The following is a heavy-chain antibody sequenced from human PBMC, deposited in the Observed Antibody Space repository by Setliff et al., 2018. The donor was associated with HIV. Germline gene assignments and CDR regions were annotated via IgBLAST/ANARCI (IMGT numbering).Heavy chain of an antibody. Sequence: GASVKVSCKASGSTFNNYGVNWVRQAPGQGLEWMGGIIPVFGTSNYARKFQGRLAITADESTGTAYMDLSSLTSDDTAVYYCATAKEHWLSEGGFDYWGQGTLVTV. V-gene: IGHV1-69*13. CDR3: ATAKEHWLSEGGFDY. D-gene: IGHD6-19*01. CDR2: IIPVFGTS. J-gene: IGHJ4*02. CDR1: GSTFNNYG.